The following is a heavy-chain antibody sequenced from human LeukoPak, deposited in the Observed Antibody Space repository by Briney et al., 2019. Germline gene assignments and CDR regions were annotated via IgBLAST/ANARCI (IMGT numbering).Heavy chain of an antibody. CDR2: ISSSGSTI. CDR1: GFTFSSYE. Sequence: GGSLRLSCAASGFTFSSYEMNWVRQAPGKGLEWVSYISSSGSTIYYADSVKGRFTISRDNAKNSLYLQMNSLRAEDTAVYYCARDFYLYYGMDVWRQGTTVTVSS. CDR3: ARDFYLYYGMDV. V-gene: IGHV3-48*03. D-gene: IGHD3-16*02. J-gene: IGHJ6*02.